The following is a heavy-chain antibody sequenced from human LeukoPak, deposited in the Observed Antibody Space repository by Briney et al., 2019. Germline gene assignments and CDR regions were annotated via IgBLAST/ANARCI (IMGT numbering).Heavy chain of an antibody. J-gene: IGHJ4*02. D-gene: IGHD5-24*01. Sequence: PGGSLRLSCAASGFTFSSYWMSWVRQAPGKGLEWVANIKQDGSEKYYVDSVKGRFTISRDNAKNSLYLQMNSLRAEDTAVYYCARVRERWLQSKLHYFDYWGQGTLVTVSS. V-gene: IGHV3-7*01. CDR1: GFTFSSYW. CDR2: IKQDGSEK. CDR3: ARVRERWLQSKLHYFDY.